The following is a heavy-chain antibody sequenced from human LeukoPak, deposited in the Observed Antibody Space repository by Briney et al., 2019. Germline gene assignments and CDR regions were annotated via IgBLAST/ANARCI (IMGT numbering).Heavy chain of an antibody. CDR2: IRYDGSNK. CDR3: ARVLGATIGY. D-gene: IGHD1-26*01. J-gene: IGHJ4*02. V-gene: IGHV3-30*02. CDR1: GFTFSNYA. Sequence: PGGSLRLSCAASGFTFSNYAMHWVRQAPGKGLEWVTFIRYDGSNKYYAESVKGRFTISRDNSKNTLYLQMSSLRAEDTAVYYCARVLGATIGYWGQGTLVTVSS.